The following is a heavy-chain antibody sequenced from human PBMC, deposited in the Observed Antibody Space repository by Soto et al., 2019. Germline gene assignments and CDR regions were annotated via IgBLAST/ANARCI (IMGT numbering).Heavy chain of an antibody. J-gene: IGHJ6*02. V-gene: IGHV3-48*03. CDR1: GFTFSSYE. CDR3: ARDPTLDV. CDR2: ISSSGNTI. Sequence: PGGSLRLSCAASGFTFSSYEMNWVRQAPGKGLEWVSYISSSGNTIYYADSVKGRFTISRDNAKNSLYLQMNSLRAEDTAVYYCARDPTLDVWGQGTTVTVSS.